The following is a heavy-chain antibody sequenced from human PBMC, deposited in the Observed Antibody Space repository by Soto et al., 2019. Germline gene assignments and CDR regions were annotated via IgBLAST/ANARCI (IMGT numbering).Heavy chain of an antibody. V-gene: IGHV3-23*01. Sequence: EVQLLESGGGLVQPGGSLRLSCAASGFTFSSYAMSWVRQAPGKGLEWVSAISGSGGSTYYADSVKGRFTISRDNSKNTLYLQMNSLRAEDTAVYYCAKDRRIVAAGKGWCDPWGQGTLVTVSS. CDR2: ISGSGGST. J-gene: IGHJ5*02. D-gene: IGHD6-13*01. CDR1: GFTFSSYA. CDR3: AKDRRIVAAGKGWCDP.